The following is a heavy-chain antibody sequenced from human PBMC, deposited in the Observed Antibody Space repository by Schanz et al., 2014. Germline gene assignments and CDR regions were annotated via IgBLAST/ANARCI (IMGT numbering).Heavy chain of an antibody. J-gene: IGHJ4*02. D-gene: IGHD6-13*01. CDR1: GFTFSPYW. CDR3: AKSQGSSFDS. CDR2: INGDGSNT. V-gene: IGHV3-74*01. Sequence: EVQLVQSGGGLVQPGGSLRLSCGSSGFTFSPYWMHWVRQAPGKGLVWVSRINGDGSNTNYADSVKGRFTISSDNSKSTLYLQMSSLRAEDTAVYYCAKSQGSSFDSWGQGTLXTVSS.